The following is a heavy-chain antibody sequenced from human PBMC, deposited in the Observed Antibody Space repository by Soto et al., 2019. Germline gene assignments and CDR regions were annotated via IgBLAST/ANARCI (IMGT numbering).Heavy chain of an antibody. J-gene: IGHJ4*02. CDR2: IYHIGST. Sequence: SETLSLTCAVSGGSVSSTNWWSWVRQSPGKGLEWIGDIYHIGSTNYNPSLRGRVTISVDKSNNQFSLTLKYVTAADTAVYFCARNGGRVVEVAGAYFASWGQGTQVTVSS. D-gene: IGHD2-15*01. CDR3: ARNGGRVVEVAGAYFAS. CDR1: GGSVSSTNW. V-gene: IGHV4-4*02.